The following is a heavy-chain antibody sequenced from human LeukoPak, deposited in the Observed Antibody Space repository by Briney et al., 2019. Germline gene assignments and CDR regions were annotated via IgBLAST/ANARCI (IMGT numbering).Heavy chain of an antibody. V-gene: IGHV3-23*01. D-gene: IGHD4-17*01. CDR1: GFTFNFYT. J-gene: IGHJ4*02. CDR2: ISGSGGST. CDR3: AKDYGMTTGEYFDY. Sequence: GGSLRLSCEGSGFTFNFYTMNWVRQAPGKGLEWVSAISGSGGSTYYADSVKGRFTISRDNSKNTLYLQMNSLRAEDTAVYYCAKDYGMTTGEYFDYWGQGTLVTVSS.